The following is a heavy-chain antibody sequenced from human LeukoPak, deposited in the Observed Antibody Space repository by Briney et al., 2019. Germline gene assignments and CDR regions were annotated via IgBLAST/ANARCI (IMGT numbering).Heavy chain of an antibody. D-gene: IGHD6-19*01. CDR3: ARPIDSQWLVFDY. CDR2: IYYSGST. Sequence: SETLSLTCAVYGGSFSGYYWSWIRQPPGNGLEWIGSIYYSGSTYYNPSLKSRVTISVDTSKNQFSLKLSSVTAADTAVYYCARPIDSQWLVFDYWGQGTLVSVSS. V-gene: IGHV4-34*01. J-gene: IGHJ4*02. CDR1: GGSFSGYY.